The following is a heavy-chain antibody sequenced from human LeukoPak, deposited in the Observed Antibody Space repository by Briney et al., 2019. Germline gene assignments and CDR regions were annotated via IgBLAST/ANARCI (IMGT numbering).Heavy chain of an antibody. CDR1: GYSLNAYY. CDR2: IIPIFGTA. D-gene: IGHD3-9*01. J-gene: IGHJ3*02. Sequence: SVKVSCKASGYSLNAYYMNWVRQAPGQGLEWMGWIIPIFGTANYAQKFQGRVTITADESTSTAYMELSSLRSEDTAVYYCAREKKVNTHYDILTGSHDAFDIWGQGTMVPVSS. V-gene: IGHV1-69*13. CDR3: AREKKVNTHYDILTGSHDAFDI.